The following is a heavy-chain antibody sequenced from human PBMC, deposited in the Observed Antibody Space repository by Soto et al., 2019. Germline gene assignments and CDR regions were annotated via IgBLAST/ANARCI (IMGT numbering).Heavy chain of an antibody. J-gene: IGHJ4*02. CDR2: ISSNGGST. Sequence: GGSLRLSCSASGFTFSSYAMHWVRQAPGKGLEYVSAISSNGGSTYHADSVKGRLAISRDNSKNTLYLQMNSLRVEDTAVYYCGWSSSWYLDYWGQGILVTV. CDR3: GWSSSWYLDY. V-gene: IGHV3-64D*08. D-gene: IGHD6-13*01. CDR1: GFTFSSYA.